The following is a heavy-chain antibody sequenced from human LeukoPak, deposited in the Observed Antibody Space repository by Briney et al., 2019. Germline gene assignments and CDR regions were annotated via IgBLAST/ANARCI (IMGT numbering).Heavy chain of an antibody. J-gene: IGHJ4*02. CDR3: ASESCSSTSCSFDY. V-gene: IGHV4-4*07. CDR1: CGSISSYY. Sequence: SETLSLTCTVSCGSISSYYWSWIRQPAGKGLEWIGRIYTSGSTNYNPSLKSRVTMSVDTSKNQFSLKLSSVTAADTAVYYCASESCSSTSCSFDYGGQGTRVTVSS. CDR2: IYTSGST. D-gene: IGHD2-2*01.